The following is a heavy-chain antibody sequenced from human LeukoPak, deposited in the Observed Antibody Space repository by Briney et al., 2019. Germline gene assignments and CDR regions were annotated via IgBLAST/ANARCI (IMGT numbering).Heavy chain of an antibody. J-gene: IGHJ5*02. Sequence: SETLSLTCTVSGGSISRYYWSWIRQPPGKGLEWIGEINHSGSTNYNPSLKSRVTISVDTSKNQFSLKLSSVTAADTAVYYCAPRYCSGGSCPRIPPWGQGTLVTVSS. V-gene: IGHV4-34*01. CDR1: GGSISRYY. CDR2: INHSGST. CDR3: APRYCSGGSCPRIPP. D-gene: IGHD2-15*01.